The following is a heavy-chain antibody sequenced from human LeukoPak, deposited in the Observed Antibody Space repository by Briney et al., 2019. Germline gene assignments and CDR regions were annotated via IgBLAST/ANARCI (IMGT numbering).Heavy chain of an antibody. CDR2: ISGSGGST. V-gene: IGHV3-23*01. D-gene: IGHD6-19*01. J-gene: IGHJ4*02. Sequence: GGSLRLSCAASGFTFSSYGMHWVRQAPGKGLEWVSVISGSGGSTYYADSVKGRFTISRDNSKNTLFLQMNSLRAEDTAVYYCAKGTRGAVAGSVGYWGQGTLVTVSS. CDR3: AKGTRGAVAGSVGY. CDR1: GFTFSSYG.